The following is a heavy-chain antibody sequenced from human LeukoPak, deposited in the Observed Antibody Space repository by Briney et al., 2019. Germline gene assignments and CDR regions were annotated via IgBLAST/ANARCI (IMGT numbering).Heavy chain of an antibody. CDR2: FFSSGTT. CDR1: GGSISGYS. J-gene: IGHJ4*02. V-gene: IGHV4-4*07. Sequence: LETLSLTCTVSGGSISGYSWSWIRQPAGKGLEWIGRFFSSGTTKYNPSFKSRVTMSADKSKNQFSLRLSSVTAADTAVYYCARMGPYSSGYLWYFDYWGQGTLVTVSS. D-gene: IGHD3-22*01. CDR3: ARMGPYSSGYLWYFDY.